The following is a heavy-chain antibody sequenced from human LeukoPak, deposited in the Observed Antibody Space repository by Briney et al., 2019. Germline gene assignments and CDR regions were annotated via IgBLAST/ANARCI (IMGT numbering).Heavy chain of an antibody. V-gene: IGHV1-18*01. CDR2: ISAYNGNT. J-gene: IGHJ6*03. D-gene: IGHD3-10*01. CDR1: GYTFTSYG. CDR3: ARAASLQGYYYYYYMDV. Sequence: ASVKVSCKASGYTFTSYGISWVRQAPGQGLEWMGWISAYNGNTNYALKLQGRVTMTTDTSTSTAYMELRSLRSDDTAVYYCARAASLQGYYYYYYMDVWGKGTTVTVSS.